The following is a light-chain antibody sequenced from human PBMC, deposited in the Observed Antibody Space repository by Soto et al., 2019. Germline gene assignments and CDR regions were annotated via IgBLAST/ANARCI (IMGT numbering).Light chain of an antibody. J-gene: IGKJ4*01. V-gene: IGKV3-11*01. CDR2: GAS. Sequence: EIVLTQSPANLSLSPGERATLSCRASQSVSLHLAWYQQKPGQAPRLPIYGASNKATGVPGRFSGSGSGADFSLTISSLAPEDGAIYYCQQRRDWPLTFGGGTTVDIK. CDR1: QSVSLH. CDR3: QQRRDWPLT.